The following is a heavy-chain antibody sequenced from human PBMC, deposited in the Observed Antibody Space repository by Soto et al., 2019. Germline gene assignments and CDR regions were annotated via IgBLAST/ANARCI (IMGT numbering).Heavy chain of an antibody. CDR3: ARRGSGSYYDY. Sequence: EVPLLESGGGLVQPGGSLRLSFAASGFTFSSYAMRWARQAPVKGLEWVSAISGSGGSTYYADSVKGRFTISRDNSKNTLYLQMNSLRAEDTAVYYCARRGSGSYYDYWGQGTLVTVSS. CDR2: ISGSGGST. J-gene: IGHJ4*02. V-gene: IGHV3-23*01. D-gene: IGHD1-26*01. CDR1: GFTFSSYA.